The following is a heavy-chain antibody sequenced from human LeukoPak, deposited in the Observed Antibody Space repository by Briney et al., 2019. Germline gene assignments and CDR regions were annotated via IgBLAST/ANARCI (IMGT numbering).Heavy chain of an antibody. D-gene: IGHD3-22*01. CDR1: GYTFTSYA. CDR2: INAGNGNT. V-gene: IGHV1-3*01. CDR3: ARWPLYYYDSSGYFPFDY. J-gene: IGHJ4*02. Sequence: ASVKVSCKASGYTFTSYAMHWVRQAPGQRLERMGWINAGNGNTKYSQKFQGRVTITRDTSASTAYMELSSLRSEDTAVYYCARWPLYYYDSSGYFPFDYWGQGTLVTVSS.